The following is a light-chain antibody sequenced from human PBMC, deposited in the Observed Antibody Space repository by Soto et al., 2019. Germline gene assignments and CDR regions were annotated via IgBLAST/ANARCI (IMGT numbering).Light chain of an antibody. CDR1: QSISSW. V-gene: IGKV1-5*01. J-gene: IGKJ1*01. CDR2: DAS. CDR3: QQYNSYWGT. Sequence: EIQMTQSPATLSASVGDRVTITCRASQSISSWLAWYQQKPGKAPKLLIYDASSLESGVPSRFSGSGSGTEFTLTISSLQPDDFATYYCQQYNSYWGTFGQGTKVDIK.